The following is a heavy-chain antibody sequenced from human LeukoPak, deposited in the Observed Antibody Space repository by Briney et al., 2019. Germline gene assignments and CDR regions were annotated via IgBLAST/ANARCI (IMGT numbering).Heavy chain of an antibody. D-gene: IGHD6-13*01. V-gene: IGHV3-33*01. CDR1: GFTFSSFG. CDR2: IWYDASNK. CDR3: VRGVGVSRFNYLDS. Sequence: GGSLRLSCAASGFTFSSFGMHWVRQAPGKGLEWVAVIWYDASNKYYADSVKGRFTISRDNSKNTLYLQMNSLRDDDTAVYYCVRGVGVSRFNYLDSWGQGTLVTVST. J-gene: IGHJ4*02.